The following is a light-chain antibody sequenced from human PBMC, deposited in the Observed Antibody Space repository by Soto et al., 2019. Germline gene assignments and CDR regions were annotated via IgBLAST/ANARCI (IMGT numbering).Light chain of an antibody. Sequence: QSALTQPASVSGSPGQSIAISCTGTSSDVGDYTYVSWYQQHPGKAPKLMIYEVSNRPSGVSNRFSGSKSGNTASLTISGHQAEDEGDYYCSSYTSSNTFVFGTGTKLTV. CDR3: SSYTSSNTFV. V-gene: IGLV2-14*01. CDR2: EVS. J-gene: IGLJ1*01. CDR1: SSDVGDYTY.